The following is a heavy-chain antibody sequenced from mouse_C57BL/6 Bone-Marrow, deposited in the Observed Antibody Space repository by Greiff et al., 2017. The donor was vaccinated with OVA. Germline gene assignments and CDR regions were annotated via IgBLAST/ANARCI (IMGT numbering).Heavy chain of an antibody. Sequence: QVQLQQPGAELVRPGSSVKLSCKASGYTFTSYWMHWVKQRPIQGLEWIGNIDPSDSEPHYNQKFKDKATLTVDKSSSTAYMQLSSLTSEDSAVYYCARGITTVVDYYAMDYWGQGTSVTVSS. CDR2: IDPSDSEP. CDR3: ARGITTVVDYYAMDY. J-gene: IGHJ4*01. CDR1: GYTFTSYW. V-gene: IGHV1-52*01. D-gene: IGHD1-1*01.